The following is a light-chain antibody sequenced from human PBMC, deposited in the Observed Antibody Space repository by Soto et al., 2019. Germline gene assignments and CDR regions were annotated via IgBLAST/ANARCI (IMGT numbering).Light chain of an antibody. J-gene: IGLJ1*01. CDR3: SSFAGSNTFPYV. CDR1: SSDVGAYDY. Sequence: QSALTQPASASGSPGQSVTISCTGTSSDVGAYDYVSWYQQHPGKAPKLMIYEINKRPSGVPDRFSGSKSGNTASLTVSGLQAEDEADYYCSSFAGSNTFPYVFGTGTKVTVL. V-gene: IGLV2-8*01. CDR2: EIN.